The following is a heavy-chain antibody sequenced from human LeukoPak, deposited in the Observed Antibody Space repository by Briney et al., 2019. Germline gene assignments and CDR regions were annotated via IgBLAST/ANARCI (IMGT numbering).Heavy chain of an antibody. V-gene: IGHV1-18*01. J-gene: IGHJ4*02. CDR2: ISVYNGNT. CDR1: GYTFTNYG. D-gene: IGHD1-20*01. CDR3: ARDIFPGMYNWNSTGY. Sequence: ASVKVSCKASGYTFTNYGISWVRQAPGQGLEWMGWISVYNGNTNYAQKLQGRVTMTTDTSTSTAYMELSSLRSEDTAVYYCARDIFPGMYNWNSTGYWGQGTLVTVSS.